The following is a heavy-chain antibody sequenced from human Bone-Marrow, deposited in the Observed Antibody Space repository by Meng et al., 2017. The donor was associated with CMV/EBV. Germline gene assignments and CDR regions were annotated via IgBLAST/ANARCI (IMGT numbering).Heavy chain of an antibody. J-gene: IGHJ5*02. D-gene: IGHD2-15*01. CDR1: GASISSYY. CDR3: ARYYCIGNSCYTTNWFDP. V-gene: IGHV4-59*01. CDR2: MHHSGTK. Sequence: GSLRLSCSVSGASISSYYWSWIRQSPGKGLEWIGYMHHSGTKNYNPSLRSRVTISLDTSKNQFSLKLNSVTAADTAVYYCARYYCIGNSCYTTNWFDPWGQATQVTVSS.